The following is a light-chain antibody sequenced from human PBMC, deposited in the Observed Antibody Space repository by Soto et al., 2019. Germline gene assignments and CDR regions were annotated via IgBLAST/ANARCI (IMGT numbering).Light chain of an antibody. CDR3: QQRSTWPPIT. Sequence: EIVLTQSPATLSLSPWERATLSCRASQSVSSYLAWYQQKPGQAPRLLLYEASNRATGIPARFSGSGSGTDFTLTISSLEPEDFAVYYGQQRSTWPPITFGQGTRLEIK. CDR2: EAS. CDR1: QSVSSY. V-gene: IGKV3-11*01. J-gene: IGKJ5*01.